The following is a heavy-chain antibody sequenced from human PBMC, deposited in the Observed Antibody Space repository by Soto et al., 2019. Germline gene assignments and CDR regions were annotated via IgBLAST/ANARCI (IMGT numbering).Heavy chain of an antibody. D-gene: IGHD3-10*01. Sequence: QVRLQESGPGLVKPSQTLALTCTVSGGSISSSGYNWSWIRQHAEKGLEWIGYIYYSGSTYYNPSLKSRVTISVDTSQNQFSLKLSCVTAADTAVYFCARYGSGTYYPRTFDYWGQGTLVTVSS. CDR3: ARYGSGTYYPRTFDY. CDR1: GGSISSSGYN. CDR2: IYYSGST. J-gene: IGHJ4*02. V-gene: IGHV4-31*03.